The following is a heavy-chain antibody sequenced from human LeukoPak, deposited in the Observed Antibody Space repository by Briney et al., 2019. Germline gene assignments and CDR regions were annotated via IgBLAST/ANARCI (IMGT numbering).Heavy chain of an antibody. V-gene: IGHV4-30-4*08. CDR2: IYYSGST. CDR3: ARTLGYCSSTSCFYYFDY. J-gene: IGHJ4*02. D-gene: IGHD2-2*01. Sequence: PSQTLSLTCTVSGGSIRSDGYYWSWIRQPAGKGLEWIGYIYYSGSTYYNPSLKSRVTISVDTSKNQFSLKLSSVTAADTAVYYCARTLGYCSSTSCFYYFDYWGQGTLVTVSS. CDR1: GGSIRSDGYY.